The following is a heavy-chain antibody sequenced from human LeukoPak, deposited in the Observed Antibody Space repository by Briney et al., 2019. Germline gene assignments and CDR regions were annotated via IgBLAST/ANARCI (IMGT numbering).Heavy chain of an antibody. CDR1: GGSISSYY. J-gene: IGHJ5*02. CDR3: ARHGSVRSPLGP. Sequence: SETLSLTCTVSGGSISSYYWSWIRQPPGKGLEWIGYIYATGITNDNPSLKSRVTISVDASKNQFFLNLRSVTAADTAVYYCARHGSVRSPLGPWGQGTLVTVSS. V-gene: IGHV4-4*09. CDR2: IYATGIT. D-gene: IGHD3-10*01.